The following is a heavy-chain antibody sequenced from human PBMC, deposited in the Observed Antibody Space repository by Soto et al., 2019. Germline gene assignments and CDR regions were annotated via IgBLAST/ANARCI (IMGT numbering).Heavy chain of an antibody. CDR3: GNDYGAGVEMHV. Sequence: QVQLVQSGAEVKKPGASVKLSCKPSGYTFSGYYVHWVRQAPGQGVEWMGVFKPTGGGSTSYAQRLQGRVTVTRDTSPTTVYVELGSLRFDGTVADFCGNDYGAGVEMHVWGQGPRVTVSS. J-gene: IGHJ6*02. V-gene: IGHV1-46*04. CDR2: FKPTGGGST. CDR1: GYTFSGYY. D-gene: IGHD3-10*01.